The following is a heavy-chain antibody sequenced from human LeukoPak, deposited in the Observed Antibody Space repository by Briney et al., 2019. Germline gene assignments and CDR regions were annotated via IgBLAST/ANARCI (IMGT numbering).Heavy chain of an antibody. CDR1: GFTFSRYG. Sequence: GGSLRLSCAASGFTFSRYGMHWVRQAPDKGLEWVAFIPYAGRNRYYADSVKGRFTISRDNSKNTVYLQVNSLRAEDTAVYYCAKGRGQFWSGREGEFDYWGQGTLVTVSS. J-gene: IGHJ4*02. CDR2: IPYAGRNR. CDR3: AKGRGQFWSGREGEFDY. D-gene: IGHD3-16*01. V-gene: IGHV3-30*02.